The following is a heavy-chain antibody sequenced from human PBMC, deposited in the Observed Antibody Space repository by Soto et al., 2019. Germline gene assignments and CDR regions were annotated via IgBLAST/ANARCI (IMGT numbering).Heavy chain of an antibody. J-gene: IGHJ6*02. CDR2: IIPILTTP. CDR3: ATSVGIAPTGEDGMDV. V-gene: IGHV1-69*13. D-gene: IGHD2-8*02. CDR1: GGTFSIYG. Sequence: GASVKVSCKASGGTFSIYGFSWVRQAPGQGPEWIGGIIPILTTPSYAQKFQGRVTIVADESTTTVYMELSSLKFEDTAVYYCATSVGIAPTGEDGMDVWGQGXSVTVYS.